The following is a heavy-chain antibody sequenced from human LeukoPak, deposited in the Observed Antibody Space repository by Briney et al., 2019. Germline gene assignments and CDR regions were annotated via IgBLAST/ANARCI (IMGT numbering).Heavy chain of an antibody. CDR1: GYTFTDYY. CDR3: TRVERRAAAHAGNWFDP. J-gene: IGHJ5*02. D-gene: IGHD6-13*01. V-gene: IGHV1-2*02. Sequence: GASVKVSFKTSGYTFTDYYIHWVRQAPGEGLEWMGWINPNSGGTDYEQKFQGRVALTRDSSISTAYMELSSLTSDDTAVYYCTRVERRAAAHAGNWFDPWGQGTLVTVSS. CDR2: INPNSGGT.